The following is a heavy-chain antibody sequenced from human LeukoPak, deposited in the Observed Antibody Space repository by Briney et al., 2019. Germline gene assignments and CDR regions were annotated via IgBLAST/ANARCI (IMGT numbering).Heavy chain of an antibody. CDR1: GFTFNTYA. V-gene: IGHV3-23*01. CDR3: AKFTHNSGCTFFDY. CDR2: ISSSGDTT. D-gene: IGHD5-12*01. Sequence: GGSLRLSCAASGFTFNTYAMSWVRQAPGKGLEWVSAISSSGDTTYYADSVKGRFTISRDNAKNTLFLQVSSLRVEDTAAYYCAKFTHNSGCTFFDYWGQGTLVTVSS. J-gene: IGHJ4*02.